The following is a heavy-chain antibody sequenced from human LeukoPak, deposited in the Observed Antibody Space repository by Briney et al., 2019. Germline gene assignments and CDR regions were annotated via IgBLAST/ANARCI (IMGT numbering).Heavy chain of an antibody. CDR3: ARDGRGIPGFDY. J-gene: IGHJ4*02. CDR1: GFTFSSYE. Sequence: GGSLRLSRAASGFTFSSYEMNWVRQAPGKGLEWVSYISSSGSTIYYADSVKGRFTIPRDNAKNSLYLQINSLRAEDTAVYYCARDGRGIPGFDYWGQGTLVTVSS. V-gene: IGHV3-48*03. CDR2: ISSSGSTI. D-gene: IGHD1-1*01.